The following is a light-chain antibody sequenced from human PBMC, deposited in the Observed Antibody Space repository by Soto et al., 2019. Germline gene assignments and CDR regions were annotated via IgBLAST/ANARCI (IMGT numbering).Light chain of an antibody. CDR3: CAITSGNTYV. Sequence: QSVLTQPPSVSGSPGQSVTISCTGTSSDVGSNNRVSWYQQPPGTVPKVMIYEVTNRPSGVPDRFSGSKSGNTASLTISGLQAEDEADYYCCAITSGNTYVFVTGTKVTV. CDR1: SSDVGSNNR. CDR2: EVT. J-gene: IGLJ1*01. V-gene: IGLV2-18*02.